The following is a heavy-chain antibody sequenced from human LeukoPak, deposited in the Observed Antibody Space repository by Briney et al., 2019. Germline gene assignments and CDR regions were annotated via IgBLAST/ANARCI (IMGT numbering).Heavy chain of an antibody. Sequence: ASVKVSCKASGYTFTGYYMHWVRQAPGQGLEWMGWINPDSGGTNYAQKFQGRVTMTRDTSISTAYMELSRLRSDDTAVYYCARDIVGMVRGVITPSYYYYYMDVWGKGTTVTVSS. CDR2: INPDSGGT. CDR1: GYTFTGYY. CDR3: ARDIVGMVRGVITPSYYYYYMDV. D-gene: IGHD3-10*01. J-gene: IGHJ6*03. V-gene: IGHV1-2*02.